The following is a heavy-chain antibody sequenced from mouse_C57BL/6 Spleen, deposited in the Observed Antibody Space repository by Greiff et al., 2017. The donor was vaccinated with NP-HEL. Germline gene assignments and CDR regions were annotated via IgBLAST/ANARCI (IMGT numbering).Heavy chain of an antibody. Sequence: DVKLVESGGDLVKPGGSLKLSCAASGFTFSSYGMSWVRQTPDKRLEWVATISSGGSYTYYPDSVKGRFTISRDNAKNTLYLQMSSLKSEDTAMYYCARHYYGSSYGDYAMDYWGQGTSVTVSS. D-gene: IGHD1-1*01. CDR2: ISSGGSYT. CDR1: GFTFSSYG. CDR3: ARHYYGSSYGDYAMDY. J-gene: IGHJ4*01. V-gene: IGHV5-6*02.